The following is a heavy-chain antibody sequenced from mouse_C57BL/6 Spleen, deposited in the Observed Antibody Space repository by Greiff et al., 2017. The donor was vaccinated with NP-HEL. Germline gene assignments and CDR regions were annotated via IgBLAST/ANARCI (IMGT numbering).Heavy chain of an antibody. V-gene: IGHV1-66*01. CDR3: AREGGWGDYFDY. Sequence: QVQLQQSGPELVKPGASVKISCKASGYSFTSYYIHWVKQRPGQGLEWIGWIYPGSGNTKYNEKFKGKATLTADTSSSTAYMQLSSLTSEDTAVYYCAREGGWGDYFDYWGQGTTLTVSS. J-gene: IGHJ2*01. D-gene: IGHD2-3*01. CDR2: IYPGSGNT. CDR1: GYSFTSYY.